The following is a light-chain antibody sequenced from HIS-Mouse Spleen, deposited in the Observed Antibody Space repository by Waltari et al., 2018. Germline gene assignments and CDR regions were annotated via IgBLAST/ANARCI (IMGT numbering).Light chain of an antibody. J-gene: IGLJ2*01. CDR2: EDS. V-gene: IGLV3-10*01. CDR3: YSTDSSGNHRV. CDR1: ALPKKY. Sequence: SFELTPLPSVPVSPGQTARITCSGDALPKKYAYWYQQKSGQAPVLVSYEDSKRPAGIPERFSGSSSGTMATLTISGAQVEDEADYYCYSTDSSGNHRVFGGGTKLTVL.